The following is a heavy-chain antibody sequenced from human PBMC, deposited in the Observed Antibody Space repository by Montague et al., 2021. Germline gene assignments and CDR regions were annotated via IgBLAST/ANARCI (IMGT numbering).Heavy chain of an antibody. CDR3: AREGYYCSGRTCRYLDY. D-gene: IGHD2-15*01. J-gene: IGHJ4*02. CDR1: GFAFSNYW. Sequence: SLRLSCAVSGFAFSNYWMHWVRQAPGKGLVWVSRIQTDGTSTDYADSVKGRFTISRDNAKSTLYLQMDSLGAEDTAVYYCAREGYYCSGRTCRYLDYWGLGTQVTVSS. CDR2: IQTDGTST. V-gene: IGHV3-74*01.